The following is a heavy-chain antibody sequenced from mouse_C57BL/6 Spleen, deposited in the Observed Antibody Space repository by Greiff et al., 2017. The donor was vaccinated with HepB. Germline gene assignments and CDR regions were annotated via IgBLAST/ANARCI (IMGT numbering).Heavy chain of an antibody. Sequence: VQLQQPGAELVKPGASVKLSCKASGYTFTSYWMHWVKQWPGRGLEWIGRIDSNSGGTKYNEKFKSKATLTVDKPSSSAYMQLSSLTSEDSAVYYCAREVRNFDVWGTGTTVTVSS. V-gene: IGHV1-72*01. J-gene: IGHJ1*03. CDR3: AREVRNFDV. CDR1: GYTFTSYW. CDR2: IDSNSGGT. D-gene: IGHD2-14*01.